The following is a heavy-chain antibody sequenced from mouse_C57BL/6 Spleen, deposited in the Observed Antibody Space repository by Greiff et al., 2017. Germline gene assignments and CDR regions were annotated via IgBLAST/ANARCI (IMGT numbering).Heavy chain of an antibody. D-gene: IGHD1-1*01. CDR1: GYTFTDYK. CDR2: IYPGSGNI. Sequence: VQLQESGAELVRPGASGKQSCKASGYTFTDYKLNWVKQRTGKGLEWMARIYPGSGNIYYNEKLKGKAQLTAEKSSSNAYMQLSSLTSEDSAVYFCARTAVVKYFDYWGQGTTLTVSS. J-gene: IGHJ2*01. V-gene: IGHV1-76*01. CDR3: ARTAVVKYFDY.